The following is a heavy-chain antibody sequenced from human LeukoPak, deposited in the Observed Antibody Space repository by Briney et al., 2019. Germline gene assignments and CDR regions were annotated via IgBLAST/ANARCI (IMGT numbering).Heavy chain of an antibody. CDR3: ARARDYYESSGYSY. CDR2: IYTSGST. V-gene: IGHV4-61*02. CDR1: GGSISSGSYY. J-gene: IGHJ4*02. D-gene: IGHD3-22*01. Sequence: SETLSLTCTVSGGSISSGSYYWSWIRQPAGKGLEWIGRIYTSGSTNYNPSLKSRVTISVDTSKNQFSLQLSSVTAADTAVYYCARARDYYESSGYSYWGQGTLVTVSS.